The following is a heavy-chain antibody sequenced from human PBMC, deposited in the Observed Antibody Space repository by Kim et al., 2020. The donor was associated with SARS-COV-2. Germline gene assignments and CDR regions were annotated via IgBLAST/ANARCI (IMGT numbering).Heavy chain of an antibody. CDR3: ARDLQVWVLGYYYYGMDV. J-gene: IGHJ6*02. CDR1: GFTFSSYG. V-gene: IGHV3-33*01. CDR2: IWYDGSNK. D-gene: IGHD5-18*01. Sequence: GGSLRLSCTASGFTFSSYGMHWVRQAPGKGLEWVAVIWYDGSNKYYADSVKGRFTISRDNSKNTLYLQMNSLRDEDTAVYYCARDLQVWVLGYYYYGMDVWGQGTTVTVSS.